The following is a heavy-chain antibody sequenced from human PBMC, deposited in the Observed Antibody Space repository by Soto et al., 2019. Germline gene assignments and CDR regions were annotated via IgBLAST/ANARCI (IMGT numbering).Heavy chain of an antibody. CDR2: IIPILGIA. J-gene: IGHJ6*02. V-gene: IGHV1-69*02. CDR1: GGTFSSYT. Sequence: QVQLVQSGAEVKKPGSSVKVSCKASGGTFSSYTISWVRQAPGQGLEWMGRIIPILGIANYAQKFQGRVTITADKSTSTAFMELSSLRSEDTAVYYCARFRGSYGMDVWGQGTTVTVSS. D-gene: IGHD3-10*01. CDR3: ARFRGSYGMDV.